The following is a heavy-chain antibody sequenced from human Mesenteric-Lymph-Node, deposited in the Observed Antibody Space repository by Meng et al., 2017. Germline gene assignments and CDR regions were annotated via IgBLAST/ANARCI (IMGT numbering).Heavy chain of an antibody. J-gene: IGHJ6*02. Sequence: GSLRPSCTVSGASITRYYWSWIRQPPGKGLEWIGYIYYSVSTNYNPSLRGRVTISVDTSKNQFYLNLSSVSAADTALYYCARDAVTMVRGVSSYYYYGMDVWGQGTMVTVSS. CDR3: ARDAVTMVRGVSSYYYYGMDV. CDR1: GASITRYY. CDR2: IYYSVST. D-gene: IGHD3-10*01. V-gene: IGHV4-59*01.